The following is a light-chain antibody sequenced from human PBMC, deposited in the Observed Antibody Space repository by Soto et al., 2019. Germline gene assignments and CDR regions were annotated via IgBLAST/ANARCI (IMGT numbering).Light chain of an antibody. J-gene: IGLJ1*01. CDR2: GNS. Sequence: QYVLTQPPSVSGAPGQRVTISCTGSSSNIGAGYDVHWYQQLPGTAPKLLIYGNSNRPSGVPDRFSGSKSGTSASLAITGLQAGDEADYYCQSYDSSLSGYVFGTGTKLTVL. V-gene: IGLV1-40*01. CDR1: SSNIGAGYD. CDR3: QSYDSSLSGYV.